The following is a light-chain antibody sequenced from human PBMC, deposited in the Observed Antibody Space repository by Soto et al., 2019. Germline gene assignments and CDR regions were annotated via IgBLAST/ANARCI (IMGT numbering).Light chain of an antibody. J-gene: IGKJ5*01. V-gene: IGKV1-39*01. CDR1: QSISSY. Sequence: DIQMTQSPSSLSASVGARVTITCRASQSISSYLNWYQQKPGKAPKLLIYAASTLQSGVPSRFSGSGSGTEFTLTISSLQPDDFAPYYCQQYNSYPITFGQGTRLEIK. CDR2: AAS. CDR3: QQYNSYPIT.